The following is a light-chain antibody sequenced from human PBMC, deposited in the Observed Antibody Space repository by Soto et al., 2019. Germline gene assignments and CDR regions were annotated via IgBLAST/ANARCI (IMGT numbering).Light chain of an antibody. J-gene: IGKJ3*01. Sequence: EIVLTQSPATLSLSPGERATLSCRASQSVSSYLAWYQQKPGQAPRLPISDASNRATGIPARFSGSGSGTDFTLTISSLEPEDFAVYYCQQRSNWLFTFGPGTKVDIK. CDR3: QQRSNWLFT. CDR2: DAS. CDR1: QSVSSY. V-gene: IGKV3-11*01.